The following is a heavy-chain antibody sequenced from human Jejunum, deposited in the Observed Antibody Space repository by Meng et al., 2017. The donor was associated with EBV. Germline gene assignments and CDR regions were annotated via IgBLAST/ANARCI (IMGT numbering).Heavy chain of an antibody. D-gene: IGHD1-14*01. CDR2: IYHSGTT. Sequence: QVQLQKSARRLVQPSGTLSLTCVLSGDVNNNNKWWSWVLQPPGKGLEWIGEIYHSGTTYYNPSLKSRVTISLDTSESQFSLRLTSVTAADTAIYYCARASPERLLEYWGQGTLVTVSS. CDR1: GDVNNNNKW. V-gene: IGHV4-4*02. CDR3: ARASPERLLEY. J-gene: IGHJ4*02.